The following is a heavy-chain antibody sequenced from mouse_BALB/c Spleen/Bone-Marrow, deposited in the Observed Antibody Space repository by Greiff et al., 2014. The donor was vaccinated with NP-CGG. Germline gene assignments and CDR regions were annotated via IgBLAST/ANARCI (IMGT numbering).Heavy chain of an antibody. CDR2: IDPTDNYI. CDR1: GYNFTSYW. J-gene: IGHJ1*01. D-gene: IGHD2-3*01. Sequence: QVQLKESGAELVKPGASVMLSCKASGYNFTSYWMNWVKQRPGQGLEWIGEIDPTDNYINYNQKVKDKGTLTVDKSSSTAYMQLSSLTSEDSAVYYWARSRGLYDYWYFDVWGAGTTVTVSS. CDR3: ARSRGLYDYWYFDV. V-gene: IGHV1-69*02.